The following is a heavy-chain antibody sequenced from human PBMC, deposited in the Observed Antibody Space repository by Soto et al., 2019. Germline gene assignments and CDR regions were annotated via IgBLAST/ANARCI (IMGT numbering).Heavy chain of an antibody. J-gene: IGHJ3*02. V-gene: IGHV3-23*01. CDR2: ISGSGGST. CDR3: AKYSGYDFREDAFDI. CDR1: ESVYSGGP. Sequence: GGSDRQSCSESESVYSGGPRIRNHQAPGKGLEWVSAISGSGGSTYYADSVKGRFTISRDNSKNTLYLQMNSLRAEDTAVYYCAKYSGYDFREDAFDIWDQGTMVTVSS. D-gene: IGHD5-12*01.